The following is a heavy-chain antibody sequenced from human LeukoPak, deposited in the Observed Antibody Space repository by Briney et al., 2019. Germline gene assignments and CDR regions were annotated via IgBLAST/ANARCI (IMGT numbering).Heavy chain of an antibody. CDR3: ARDIVGGYSSGWPWGIDY. D-gene: IGHD6-19*01. CDR2: ISSSSSYI. J-gene: IGHJ4*02. Sequence: GGSLRPSCAASGFTFSSYSMNWVRQAPGKGLEWVSSISSSSSYIYYADSVKGRFTISRDNSKNTLYRQMNSLRAEDTAVYYCARDIVGGYSSGWPWGIDYWGQGTLVTVSS. V-gene: IGHV3-21*01. CDR1: GFTFSSYS.